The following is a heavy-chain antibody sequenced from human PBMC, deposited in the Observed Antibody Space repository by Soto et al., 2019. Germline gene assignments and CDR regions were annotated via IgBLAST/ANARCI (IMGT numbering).Heavy chain of an antibody. CDR2: IYYSGST. V-gene: IGHV4-59*01. CDR3: ARRNYDFWSGYPPHGWFDP. D-gene: IGHD3-3*01. CDR1: GGSISSYY. J-gene: IGHJ5*02. Sequence: SETLSLTCTVSGGSISSYYWSWIRQPPGKGLEWIGYIYYSGSTNYNPSLKSRVTISVDTSKNQFSLKLSSVTAADTAVYYCARRNYDFWSGYPPHGWFDPWGQGTLVTVSS.